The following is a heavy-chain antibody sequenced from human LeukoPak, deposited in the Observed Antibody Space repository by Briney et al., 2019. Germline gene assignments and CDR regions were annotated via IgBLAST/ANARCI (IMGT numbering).Heavy chain of an antibody. J-gene: IGHJ5*02. V-gene: IGHV4-39*07. CDR2: IYYSGST. CDR1: GGSISSSSYY. Sequence: SETLSLTCTVSGGSISSSSYYWGWIRQPPGKGLEWIGSIYYSGSTYYNPSLKSRVTISVDTSKNQFSLKLSSVTAADTAVYYCARDQGSPNNWFDPWGQGTLVTVSS. CDR3: ARDQGSPNNWFDP.